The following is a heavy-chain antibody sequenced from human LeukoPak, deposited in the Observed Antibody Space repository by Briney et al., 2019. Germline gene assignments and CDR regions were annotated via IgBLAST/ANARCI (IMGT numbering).Heavy chain of an antibody. Sequence: KPSETLSLTCAVYGGSFSGYYWSWIRQPPGKGLEWIGEINHSGSTNYNPSLKSRVTISVDTPKNQFSLKLSSVTAADTAVYYCARENFDIVVVPAAIFDPWGQGTLVTVSS. CDR2: INHSGST. J-gene: IGHJ5*02. CDR1: GGSFSGYY. V-gene: IGHV4-34*01. CDR3: ARENFDIVVVPAAIFDP. D-gene: IGHD2-2*01.